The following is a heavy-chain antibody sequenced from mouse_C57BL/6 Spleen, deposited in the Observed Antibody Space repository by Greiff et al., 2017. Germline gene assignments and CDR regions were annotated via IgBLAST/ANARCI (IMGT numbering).Heavy chain of an antibody. Sequence: VQLQQSGPELVKPGASVKISCKASGYSFTDYNMNWVKQSNGKSLEWIGVINPNYGTTSYNQKFKGKATLTVDESSSTACMQLNSLTSEDSAVYYCARGGGSGSSTHWYFDVWGTGTTVTVSS. V-gene: IGHV1-39*01. CDR1: GYSFTDYN. CDR2: INPNYGTT. D-gene: IGHD1-1*01. CDR3: ARGGGSGSSTHWYFDV. J-gene: IGHJ1*03.